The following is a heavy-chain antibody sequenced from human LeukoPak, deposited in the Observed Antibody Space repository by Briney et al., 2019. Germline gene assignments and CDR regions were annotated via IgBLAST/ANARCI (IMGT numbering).Heavy chain of an antibody. CDR1: GFTFSSYA. D-gene: IGHD2-15*01. V-gene: IGHV3-23*01. CDR3: AKVGRSGAFYYFDY. J-gene: IGHJ4*02. Sequence: GGSLRLSCAASGFTFSSYAMSWVRQAPGKGLEWVSVISGSVGSTYYADSVKGRFTISRDNSENTLFLQMNSLRAEDTAVYYCAKVGRSGAFYYFDYWGPGTLVTVSS. CDR2: ISGSVGST.